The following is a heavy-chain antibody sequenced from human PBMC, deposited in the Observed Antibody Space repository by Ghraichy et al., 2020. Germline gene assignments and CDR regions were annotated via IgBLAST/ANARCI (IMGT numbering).Heavy chain of an antibody. V-gene: IGHV4-4*07. D-gene: IGHD5-12*01. CDR1: GGSISSYY. CDR2: IYTSGST. CDR3: ASLAQYSGYDSPGSDAFDI. Sequence: SETLSLTCTVSGGSISSYYWSWIRQPAGKGLEWIGRIYTSGSTNYNPSLKSRVTMSVDTSKNQFSLKLSSVTAADTAVYYCASLAQYSGYDSPGSDAFDIWGQGTMVTVSS. J-gene: IGHJ3*02.